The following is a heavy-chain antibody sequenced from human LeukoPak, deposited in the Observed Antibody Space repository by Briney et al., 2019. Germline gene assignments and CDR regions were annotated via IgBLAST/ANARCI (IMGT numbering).Heavy chain of an antibody. CDR1: GFTFSSYS. CDR2: ISSSSSYI. J-gene: IGHJ4*02. D-gene: IGHD4-17*01. Sequence: GGSLRLSCAASGFTFSSYSMNWVRQAPGKGLEWVSSISSSSSYIYYADSVKGRFTISRDNAKNSLYLQMNSLRAEDTAVYYCAREGYGDSTGEGLDYWGQGTLVTVSS. CDR3: AREGYGDSTGEGLDY. V-gene: IGHV3-21*01.